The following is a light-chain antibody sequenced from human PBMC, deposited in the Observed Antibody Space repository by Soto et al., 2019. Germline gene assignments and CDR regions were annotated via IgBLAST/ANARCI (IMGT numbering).Light chain of an antibody. V-gene: IGLV2-14*01. CDR3: SSRTTSNPYV. Sequence: QSALTQPASVSGSPGQSITISCTGTSSDIGAYNSVSWYQQHPGKAPKLMIYEVSNRPSGVSNRFSASKSGNTASLTISGLQAEDEADYYCSSRTTSNPYVSGTGTKVTVL. CDR1: SSDIGAYNS. J-gene: IGLJ1*01. CDR2: EVS.